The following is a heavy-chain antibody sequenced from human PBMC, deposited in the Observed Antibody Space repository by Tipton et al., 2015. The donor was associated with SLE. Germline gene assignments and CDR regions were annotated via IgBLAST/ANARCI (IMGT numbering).Heavy chain of an antibody. CDR1: GFSIGSGYY. Sequence: TLSLTCTVSGFSIGSGYYWNWIRQSPGKGLEWIGHISNSGSTYYNPSLKGRLSISLDTSKNQFSLRLASVTAADTAVYYCARSPPNLRLQTGLGYWGQGALVTVSS. CDR2: ISNSGST. CDR3: ARSPPNLRLQTGLGY. V-gene: IGHV4-61*01. D-gene: IGHD3-10*01. J-gene: IGHJ4*02.